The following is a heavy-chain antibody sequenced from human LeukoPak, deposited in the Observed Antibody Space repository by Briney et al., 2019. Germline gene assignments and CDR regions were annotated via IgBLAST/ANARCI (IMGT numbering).Heavy chain of an antibody. D-gene: IGHD3-10*01. CDR1: GVTFTSYA. CDR2: ISSSSSYI. Sequence: GGSLRLSCAASGVTFTSYAMSWVRQTPGKGLEWVSSISSSSSYIYYADSVKGRFTISRDNAKNSLYLQMNSLRAEDTAVYYCARDSEPIHRYYYGSGSYPNWFDPWGQGTLVTVSS. V-gene: IGHV3-21*01. CDR3: ARDSEPIHRYYYGSGSYPNWFDP. J-gene: IGHJ5*02.